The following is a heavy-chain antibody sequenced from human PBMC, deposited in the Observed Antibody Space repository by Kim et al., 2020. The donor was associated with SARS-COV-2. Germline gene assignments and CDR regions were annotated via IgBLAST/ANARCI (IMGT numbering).Heavy chain of an antibody. CDR1: GYTFTSYA. CDR3: AREGSTSVPI. CDR2: INTNTVNP. Sequence: ASEKVSCKASGYTFTSYAMNWERQAPGQGLEWMGWINTNTVNPTYAQGFTGRFVFSLDTSVSTAYLQISSLKAEDTAVYYCAREGSTSVPIWGQGTMVTV. D-gene: IGHD6-6*01. J-gene: IGHJ3*02. V-gene: IGHV7-4-1*02.